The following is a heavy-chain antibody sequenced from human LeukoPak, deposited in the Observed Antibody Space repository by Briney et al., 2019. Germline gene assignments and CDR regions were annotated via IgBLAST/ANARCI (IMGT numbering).Heavy chain of an antibody. D-gene: IGHD1-26*01. CDR2: IYDSGST. CDR3: ARHRGATMGPSDD. J-gene: IGHJ4*02. Sequence: SETLSLTCSVSGGSIRSSYYYWGWIRQPPGKGLEWIGSIYDSGSTYYNPSLKSRVTISVDKPENHFSLKLSSVTAADTAVYYCARHRGATMGPSDDWGQGTLVTVSS. V-gene: IGHV4-39*07. CDR1: GGSIRSSYYY.